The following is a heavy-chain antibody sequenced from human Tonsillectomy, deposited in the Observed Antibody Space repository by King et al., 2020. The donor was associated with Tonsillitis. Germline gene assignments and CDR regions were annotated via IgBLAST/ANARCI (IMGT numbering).Heavy chain of an antibody. J-gene: IGHJ5*02. CDR1: EFTFSNYW. Sequence: VQLVESGGGLVQPGGSLRLSCAASEFTFSNYWMTWVRQAPGKGLEWVANINQDGSEKYYVDSVKGRFTSSRDNAKNSLYLQMKSLRVEDTAVYYCARDSVAVAAYLWGQGTLVTVSS. CDR3: ARDSVAVAAYL. D-gene: IGHD6-19*01. CDR2: INQDGSEK. V-gene: IGHV3-7*01.